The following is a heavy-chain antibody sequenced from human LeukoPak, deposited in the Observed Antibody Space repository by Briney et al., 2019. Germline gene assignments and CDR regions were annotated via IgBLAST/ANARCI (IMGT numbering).Heavy chain of an antibody. Sequence: SETLSLTCTVSGGSISSSSYYWVWIRQPPGKGLEWIGSIYYSGSTYYNPSLKSRVTISVDTSKNQFSLKLSSVTAADTAVYYCARTTTVVTRHFDYWGQGTLVTVSS. CDR3: ARTTTVVTRHFDY. V-gene: IGHV4-39*07. J-gene: IGHJ4*02. D-gene: IGHD4-23*01. CDR2: IYYSGST. CDR1: GGSISSSSYY.